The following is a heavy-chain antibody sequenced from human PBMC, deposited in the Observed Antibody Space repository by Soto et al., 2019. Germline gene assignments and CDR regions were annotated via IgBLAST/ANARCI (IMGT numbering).Heavy chain of an antibody. J-gene: IGHJ4*02. V-gene: IGHV4-31*03. Sequence: QVQLQESGPGLVKPSQTLSLTCTVSGGSISSGGYYWSWIRQHPGKVLEWIGYIYYSGSTYYNPSLKSRVTISVDTSKNQCSLQLRSVTAADTAVYYCARGGRFGADTNPESDYWGQGTLVTVSS. CDR1: GGSISSGGYY. CDR3: ARGGRFGADTNPESDY. D-gene: IGHD3-10*01. CDR2: IYYSGST.